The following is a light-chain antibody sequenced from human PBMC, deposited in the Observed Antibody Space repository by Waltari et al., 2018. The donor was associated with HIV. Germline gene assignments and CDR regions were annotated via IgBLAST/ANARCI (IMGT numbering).Light chain of an antibody. Sequence: EIVLTHSPGTLSLSPGERATLSCRATQSVSSSYLAWYQQKPGQAPRLLIYGASTRATGVPDRFSGSGSGTDFTLTISRLEPEDFAVYFCQLYSSSITFGQGTRLEIK. V-gene: IGKV3-20*01. CDR2: GAS. CDR3: QLYSSSIT. J-gene: IGKJ5*01. CDR1: QSVSSSY.